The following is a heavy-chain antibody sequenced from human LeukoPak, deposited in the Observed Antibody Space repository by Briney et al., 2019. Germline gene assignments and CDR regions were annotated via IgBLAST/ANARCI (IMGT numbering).Heavy chain of an antibody. CDR2: TCYRYQWLQ. J-gene: IGHJ4*02. D-gene: IGHD1-14*01. Sequence: SQTLSLTFDFSGDSGSSDNVAWNWSRQSPSRGHEWLGRTCYRYQWLQQYGGSVKGRVTINPDTSKNQISLQLNSVTPDDTAIYYCARWIHATGGLDYWGQGTLVTVSS. CDR3: ARWIHATGGLDY. CDR1: GDSGSSDNVA. V-gene: IGHV6-1*01.